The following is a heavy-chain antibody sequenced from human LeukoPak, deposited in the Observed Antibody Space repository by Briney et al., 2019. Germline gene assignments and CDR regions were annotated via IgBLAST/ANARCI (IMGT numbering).Heavy chain of an antibody. Sequence: GESLRLSCAGSGFAFESYTMTWVRQAPGKGLEGVSLISDTSSDVNSAESVRGRFTISRDNAKNSLFLLMDSLRVEDTAIYYCAKGLFSAYDKYLDSWGQGTLVTVSS. J-gene: IGHJ4*02. CDR1: GFAFESYT. CDR3: AKGLFSAYDKYLDS. CDR2: ISDTSSDV. V-gene: IGHV3-21*04. D-gene: IGHD5-12*01.